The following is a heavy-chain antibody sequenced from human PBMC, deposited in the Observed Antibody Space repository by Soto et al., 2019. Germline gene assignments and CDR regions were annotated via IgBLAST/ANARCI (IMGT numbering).Heavy chain of an antibody. D-gene: IGHD3-3*02. CDR1: GGTFSTSA. J-gene: IGHJ6*02. Sequence: QVQLVQSGAEVKKPGSSVKVSCKASGGTFSTSAISWVRQAPGQGLEWVGGIMPVFATPDYAQNFQGRVTSTADESTTTAYQELTSLRTDDTAVYYCARDKDRQQLGGNYYYILDVWGQGTAITVSS. CDR2: IMPVFATP. CDR3: ARDKDRQQLGGNYYYILDV. V-gene: IGHV1-69*12.